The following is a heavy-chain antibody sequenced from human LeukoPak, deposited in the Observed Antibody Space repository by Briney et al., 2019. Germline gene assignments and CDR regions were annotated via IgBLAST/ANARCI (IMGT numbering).Heavy chain of an antibody. CDR2: ISSSSSTI. CDR1: GFTFSSYS. J-gene: IGHJ4*02. D-gene: IGHD1-26*01. V-gene: IGHV3-48*01. Sequence: GGSLRLSCAASGFTFSSYSMNWVREAPGKGLGWGSYISSSSSTIYYADSVKGRFTISRDNAKNSLYLQMNSLRAEDTAVYYCASSPIVGATRWGQGTLVTVSS. CDR3: ASSPIVGATR.